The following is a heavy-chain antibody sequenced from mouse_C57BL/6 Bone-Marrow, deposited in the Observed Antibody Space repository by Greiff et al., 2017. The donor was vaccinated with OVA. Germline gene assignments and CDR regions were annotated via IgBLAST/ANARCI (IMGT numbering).Heavy chain of an antibody. V-gene: IGHV1-64*01. CDR1: GYTFTSYW. D-gene: IGHD2-2*01. J-gene: IGHJ3*01. CDR2: IHPNSGST. CDR3: ARGIYYGYPWFAY. Sequence: VQLQQPGAELVKPGASVTLSCKASGYTFTSYWMHWVKQRPGQGLEWIGMIHPNSGSTNYNEKFKSKATLTVDKSSSTAYMQLSSLTSEDSAVYYCARGIYYGYPWFAYWGQGTLVTVSA.